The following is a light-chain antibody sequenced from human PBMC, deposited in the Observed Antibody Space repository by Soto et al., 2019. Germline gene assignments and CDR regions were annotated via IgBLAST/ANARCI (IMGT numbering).Light chain of an antibody. CDR1: QSVSRF. CDR3: QQYDNWPPCT. J-gene: IGKJ2*02. V-gene: IGKV3-15*01. CDR2: DPS. Sequence: EIVMTQSPATLYVSPGERVTLSCRASQSVSRFLAWYQQRPGQAPRLLIYDPSTRATGVPARFSGSGSGTEFSLTISSLQSEDFAVYYCQQYDNWPPCTFGQGTKLEVK.